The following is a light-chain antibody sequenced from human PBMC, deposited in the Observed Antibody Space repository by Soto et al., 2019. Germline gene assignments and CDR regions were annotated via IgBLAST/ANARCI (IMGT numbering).Light chain of an antibody. Sequence: DIVLTQSPATLSLSPGERATLSCWASQSVSTYLAWYQQKPGQAPRLLIDDASSRATGIPARFSGSGSGTDFTLTISSVEPEDFAVYYCQQRSNWITFGQGTRLEIK. CDR1: QSVSTY. J-gene: IGKJ5*01. CDR3: QQRSNWIT. CDR2: DAS. V-gene: IGKV3-11*01.